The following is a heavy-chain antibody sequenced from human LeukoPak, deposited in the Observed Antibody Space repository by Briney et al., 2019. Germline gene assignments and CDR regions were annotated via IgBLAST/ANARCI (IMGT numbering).Heavy chain of an antibody. Sequence: ASVKVSCKASGYTFTSYGISWVRQAPGQGLEWMGWISAYNGNTNYAQKLQGRVTMTTDTSTSTAYMELRSLRSDDTAVYYCAQVYCGGDCYSSFDYWGQGTLVTVSS. V-gene: IGHV1-18*01. CDR3: AQVYCGGDCYSSFDY. CDR2: ISAYNGNT. CDR1: GYTFTSYG. J-gene: IGHJ4*02. D-gene: IGHD2-21*02.